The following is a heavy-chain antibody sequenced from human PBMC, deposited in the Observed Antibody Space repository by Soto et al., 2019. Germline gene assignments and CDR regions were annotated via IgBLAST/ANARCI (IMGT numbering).Heavy chain of an antibody. D-gene: IGHD5-18*01. CDR2: IYHSGST. CDR3: ARVGYTSGHYFDY. CDR1: GGSISSSNW. Sequence: SETLSLTCAVSGGSISSSNWWSWVRQPPGKGLEWIGEIYHSGSTYYNMSLKSRVTISVDKSNNQFSLKLTSMTAADSAVYYCARVGYTSGHYFDYWGQGTLVTAPQ. V-gene: IGHV4-4*02. J-gene: IGHJ4*02.